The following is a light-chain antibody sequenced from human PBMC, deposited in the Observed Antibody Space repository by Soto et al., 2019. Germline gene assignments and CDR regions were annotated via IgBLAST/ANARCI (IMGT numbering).Light chain of an antibody. CDR2: LVS. CDR3: MQALQTPWT. V-gene: IGKV2-28*01. CDR1: QTLLHSNGYTY. Sequence: DIVMTQSPLSLPVTPGEPASISCRSSQTLLHSNGYTYLDWYLQKPGQSPQLLFYLVSNRASGVPDRFSGSGSGTDFTLKISRVEAEDVGVYYCMQALQTPWTFGQGTKVVIK. J-gene: IGKJ1*01.